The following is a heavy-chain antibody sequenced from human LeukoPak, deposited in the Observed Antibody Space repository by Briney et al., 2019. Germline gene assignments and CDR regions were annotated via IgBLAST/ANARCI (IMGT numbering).Heavy chain of an antibody. CDR2: ISSSGSTI. CDR3: AKDLLVVVPAAIDY. J-gene: IGHJ4*02. CDR1: GFTFSSYE. V-gene: IGHV3-48*03. Sequence: GGSLRLSCAASGFTFSSYEMNWVRQAPGKGLEWVSYISSSGSTIYYADSVKGRFTISRDNAKNSLYLQMNSLRAEDTAVYYCAKDLLVVVPAAIDYWGQGTLVTVSS. D-gene: IGHD2-2*01.